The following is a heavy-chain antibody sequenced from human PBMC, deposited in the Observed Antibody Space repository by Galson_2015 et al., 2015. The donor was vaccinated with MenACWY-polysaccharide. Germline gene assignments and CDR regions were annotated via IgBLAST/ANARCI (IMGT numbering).Heavy chain of an antibody. V-gene: IGHV1-8*01. D-gene: IGHD2-2*01. CDR2: MNPGSGNT. Sequence: SVKVSCKASGYTFTGFDINWVRQATGQGLEWMGWMNPGSGNTGYAQKWQGRVTMTRDISITTAYMELSSLRSEETAIYYCARLNCSRVSCYYGMDVWGQGTTVTVSS. CDR1: GYTFTGFD. CDR3: ARLNCSRVSCYYGMDV. J-gene: IGHJ6*02.